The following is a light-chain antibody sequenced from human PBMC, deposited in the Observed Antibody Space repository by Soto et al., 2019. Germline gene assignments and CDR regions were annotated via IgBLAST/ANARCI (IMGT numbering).Light chain of an antibody. J-gene: IGKJ2*01. V-gene: IGKV3-20*01. Sequence: EIVLTQSPGTLSLSPGERATLSCRASQSVNNNYLAWYQQKPGQAPRLLIYGASSRATGIPGRFSGSGSGTDSTLTISRLAPDDFAVYYCQQYGSSQYTFGQGTKLEIK. CDR2: GAS. CDR1: QSVNNNY. CDR3: QQYGSSQYT.